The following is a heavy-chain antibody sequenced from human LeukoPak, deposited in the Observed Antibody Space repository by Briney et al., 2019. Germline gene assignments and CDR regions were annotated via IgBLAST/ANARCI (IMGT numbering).Heavy chain of an antibody. CDR2: INHSGST. Sequence: SETLSLTCAVYGGSFSGYYWSWIRQPPGKGLEWIGEINHSGSTNYNPSLKSRVTISVDTSKNQFSLKLSSVTAADTAVYYCARAHNWNYEGYNWFDPWGQGTLVTVSS. CDR3: ARAHNWNYEGYNWFDP. D-gene: IGHD1-7*01. CDR1: GGSFSGYY. V-gene: IGHV4-34*01. J-gene: IGHJ5*02.